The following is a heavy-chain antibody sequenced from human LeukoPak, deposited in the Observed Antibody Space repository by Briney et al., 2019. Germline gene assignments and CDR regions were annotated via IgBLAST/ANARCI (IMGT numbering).Heavy chain of an antibody. D-gene: IGHD4-17*01. V-gene: IGHV4-31*03. CDR3: ARVPPTVTASYWYFDL. J-gene: IGHJ2*01. CDR2: IYYSGST. CDR1: GGSISSGGYY. Sequence: SETLSLTCTVSGGSISSGGYYWSWIRQHPGKGLEWIGYIYYSGSTYYNPSLKSRVTISVDTSKNQFSLKLSSVTAADTAVYYCARVPPTVTASYWYFDLWGRGTLVTVSS.